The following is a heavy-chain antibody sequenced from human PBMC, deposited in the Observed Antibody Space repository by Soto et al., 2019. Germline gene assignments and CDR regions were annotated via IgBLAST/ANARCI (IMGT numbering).Heavy chain of an antibody. CDR2: IYWDDDR. CDR3: AHRLRNDGSFDY. CDR1: GFSLSTSGEG. Sequence: QITLKESGPTLVKPAQTLTLTCTVSGFSLSTSGEGVVWIRQPPGEALEWLALIYWDDDRRYRPSLKSRLTITKDTPKNQVVLTMTNMDPVDTATYYCAHRLRNDGSFDYWGQGTLVTVSS. J-gene: IGHJ4*02. D-gene: IGHD3-10*01. V-gene: IGHV2-5*02.